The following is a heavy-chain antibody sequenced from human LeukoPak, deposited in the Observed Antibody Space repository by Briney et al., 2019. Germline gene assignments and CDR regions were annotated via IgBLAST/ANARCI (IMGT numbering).Heavy chain of an antibody. CDR2: ISGSGGST. V-gene: IGHV3-23*01. D-gene: IGHD6-25*01. Sequence: GGSLRLSCAASGFTFSSYAMSWVRQAPGEGLEWVSAISGSGGSTYYADSVKGRFTISRDNSKNTLYLQMNSLRAEDTAVYYCAKISEVYYYYYYMDVWGKGTTVTVSS. CDR3: AKISEVYYYYYYMDV. CDR1: GFTFSSYA. J-gene: IGHJ6*03.